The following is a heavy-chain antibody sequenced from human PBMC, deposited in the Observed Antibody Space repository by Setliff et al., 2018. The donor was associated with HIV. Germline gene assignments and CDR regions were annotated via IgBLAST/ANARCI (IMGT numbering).Heavy chain of an antibody. D-gene: IGHD3-3*01. V-gene: IGHV4-31*03. Sequence: PSETLSLTCTVSGGSISSGVYYWSWIRHHQGKGLEWIGYIHYSGSIYYNPSLKSRVTISVDTSKNQFSLKLRSVTAADTAVYYCARVCPPVRYNFWSGYYPKAGYFDYWGQGALVTVSS. CDR3: ARVCPPVRYNFWSGYYPKAGYFDY. CDR1: GGSISSGVYY. CDR2: IHYSGSI. J-gene: IGHJ4*02.